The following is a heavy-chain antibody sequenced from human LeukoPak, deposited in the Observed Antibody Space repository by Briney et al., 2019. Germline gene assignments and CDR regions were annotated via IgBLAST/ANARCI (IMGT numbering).Heavy chain of an antibody. D-gene: IGHD2-15*01. CDR2: INPNSGGT. Sequence: ASVKVSCTASGYTFTGYYMHWVRQAPGQGLEWMGWINPNSGGTNYAQKFQGRATMTRDTSISTAYMELSRLRSDDTAVYYCARGGRYCSGGSCYQDYWGQGTLVTVSS. J-gene: IGHJ4*02. V-gene: IGHV1-2*02. CDR3: ARGGRYCSGGSCYQDY. CDR1: GYTFTGYY.